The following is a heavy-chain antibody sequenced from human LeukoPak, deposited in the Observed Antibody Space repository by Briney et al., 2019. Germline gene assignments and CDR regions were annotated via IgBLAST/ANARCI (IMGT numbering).Heavy chain of an antibody. V-gene: IGHV3-23*01. J-gene: IGHJ4*02. D-gene: IGHD6-13*01. CDR3: AKDSLAAAHSELDY. Sequence: GGSLRLSCAASGFTFSSYWMSWVRQAPGKGLEWVSAISGSGGSTYYADSVKGRFTISRDNSKNTLYLQMNSLRAEDTAVYYCAKDSLAAAHSELDYWGQGTLVTVSS. CDR1: GFTFSSYW. CDR2: ISGSGGST.